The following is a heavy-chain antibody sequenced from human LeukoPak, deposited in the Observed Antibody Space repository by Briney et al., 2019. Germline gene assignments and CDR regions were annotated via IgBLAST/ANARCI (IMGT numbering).Heavy chain of an antibody. J-gene: IGHJ5*02. D-gene: IGHD4-17*01. Sequence: GKSLRLSCAASGFTFSSYSMNWVRQAPGKGLEWVSSISSSSSYIYYADSVKGRFTISRDNAKNSLYLQMNSLRAEDTAVYYCATSPDYGDYVPSWGKGTLVTVSS. V-gene: IGHV3-21*01. CDR2: ISSSSSYI. CDR1: GFTFSSYS. CDR3: ATSPDYGDYVPS.